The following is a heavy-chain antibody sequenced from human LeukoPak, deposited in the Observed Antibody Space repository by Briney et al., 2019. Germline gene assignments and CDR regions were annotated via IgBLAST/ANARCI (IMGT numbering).Heavy chain of an antibody. CDR2: IYYSGST. D-gene: IGHD5-18*01. Sequence: SETLSLTCTVSNDSISSGGYYWSWIRQHPGKGLEWIGYIYYSGSTYYNPSLKSRVTISVDTSKNQFSLKLSSVTAADTAVYYCARGTLYSYGYFDPWGQGTLVTVSS. CDR1: NDSISSGGYY. J-gene: IGHJ5*02. CDR3: ARGTLYSYGYFDP. V-gene: IGHV4-31*03.